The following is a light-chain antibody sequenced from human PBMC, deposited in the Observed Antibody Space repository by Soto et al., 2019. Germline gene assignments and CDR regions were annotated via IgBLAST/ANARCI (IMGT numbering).Light chain of an antibody. V-gene: IGLV1-51*01. CDR2: DNN. Sequence: QSVLTQPPSVSAAPGQKVTISCSGGSSNIGNNYVSWYQQLPGTAPKFLIYDNNKRPSGIPDRFSGSKSGTSATLGITGLQTGDEADYYCGTWDSSLSAGVFGGGTQLTVL. CDR1: SSNIGNNY. CDR3: GTWDSSLSAGV. J-gene: IGLJ3*02.